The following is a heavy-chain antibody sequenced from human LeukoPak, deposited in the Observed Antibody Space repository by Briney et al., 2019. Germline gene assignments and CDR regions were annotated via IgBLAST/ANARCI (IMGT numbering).Heavy chain of an antibody. CDR2: IIPIFGTA. CDR1: GYTFTNFA. V-gene: IGHV1-69*13. J-gene: IGHJ4*02. Sequence: SVKVSCKTSGYTFTNFAIHWVRQAPGQGLEWMGGIIPIFGTANYAQKFQGRVTITADESTSTAYMELSSLRSEDTAVYYCARGHVPAAMNYFDYWGQGTLVTVSS. D-gene: IGHD2-2*01. CDR3: ARGHVPAAMNYFDY.